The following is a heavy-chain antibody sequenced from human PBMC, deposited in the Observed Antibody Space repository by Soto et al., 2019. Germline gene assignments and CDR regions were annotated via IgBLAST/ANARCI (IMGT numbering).Heavy chain of an antibody. CDR2: ISYSGNT. Sequence: SETLSLTCSVSGGSITSNYWSWIRQPPGKGLEWIGYISYSGNTNYNPSLKSRVSISVDTSKNQFSLQLSSVTAADTAVYYCAREPLRWQDNNYYYYYYMDVWGKGTTVTVSS. CDR1: GGSITSNY. CDR3: AREPLRWQDNNYYYYYYMDV. J-gene: IGHJ6*03. V-gene: IGHV4-59*01.